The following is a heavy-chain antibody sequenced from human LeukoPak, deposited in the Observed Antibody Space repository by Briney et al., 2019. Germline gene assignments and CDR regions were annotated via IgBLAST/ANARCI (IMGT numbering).Heavy chain of an antibody. CDR2: INHSGST. Sequence: SETLSLTCAVYGGSFSGYYWSWIRQPPGKGLEWIGEINHSGSTNYNPSLKSRVTISVDTSKNQFSLKLSSVTAADTAVYYCARQGCTGGSCWYFDYWGQGTLVTVSS. CDR3: ARQGCTGGSCWYFDY. CDR1: GGSFSGYY. V-gene: IGHV4-34*01. D-gene: IGHD2-15*01. J-gene: IGHJ4*02.